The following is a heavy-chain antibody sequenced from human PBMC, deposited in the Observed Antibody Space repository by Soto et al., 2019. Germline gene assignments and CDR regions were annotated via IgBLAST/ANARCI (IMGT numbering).Heavy chain of an antibody. V-gene: IGHV4-34*01. CDR2: INHTGST. Sequence: SETLSLTCAVYGAPFSGYYWTWIRQPPGKGLEWIGEINHTGSTKYNPSLKSRATMSLDTSKNQFSLSLRSVTAADTAVYYCARGREIFGAVTPFEYWGQGTQVTVSS. D-gene: IGHD3-3*01. J-gene: IGHJ4*02. CDR3: ARGREIFGAVTPFEY. CDR1: GAPFSGYY.